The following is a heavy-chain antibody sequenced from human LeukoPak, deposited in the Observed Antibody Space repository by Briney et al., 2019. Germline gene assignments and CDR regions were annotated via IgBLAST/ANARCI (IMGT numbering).Heavy chain of an antibody. Sequence: GGSLRLSCAASGFTFSDYYMSWIRQAPGKGLEWVAYMSGSGGTTYYADSVRGRFTISRDNAQNSMYLQTNSLRVEDTAIYYCARASFGWLRPYDMDVWSQGTTVTVSS. CDR2: MSGSGGTT. CDR3: ARASFGWLRPYDMDV. CDR1: GFTFSDYY. D-gene: IGHD5-12*01. V-gene: IGHV3-11*01. J-gene: IGHJ6*03.